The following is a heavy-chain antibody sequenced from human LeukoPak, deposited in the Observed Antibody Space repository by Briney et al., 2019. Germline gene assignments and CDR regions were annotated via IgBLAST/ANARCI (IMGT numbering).Heavy chain of an antibody. V-gene: IGHV3-15*01. D-gene: IGHD3-22*01. J-gene: IGHJ4*02. CDR3: TTVNYDSSGYSL. Sequence: GGSLRLSCAASGFTFSNAWMSWVRQAPGKGLEWVGRIKSKTDGGTTDYAAPVKGRFTISRDDSRNTLYLQMNSLKTEDTAVYYCTTVNYDSSGYSLWGQGTLVTVSS. CDR2: IKSKTDGGTT. CDR1: GFTFSNAW.